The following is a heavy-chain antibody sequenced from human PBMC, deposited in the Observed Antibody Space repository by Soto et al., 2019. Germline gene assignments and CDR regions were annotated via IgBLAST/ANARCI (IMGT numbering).Heavy chain of an antibody. J-gene: IGHJ4*02. Sequence: QVQLVESGGGVVQPGRSLRLSCAASGFTFSNYAMHWVRQAPGKGLEGVTVIWYDGSNKYYADSVKGRSTISRDNSKNTLYLQMNSLTAEDTAVYYCANLHPRRATNYWGQGTLVTVSS. V-gene: IGHV3-33*06. CDR2: IWYDGSNK. CDR1: GFTFSNYA. CDR3: ANLHPRRATNY.